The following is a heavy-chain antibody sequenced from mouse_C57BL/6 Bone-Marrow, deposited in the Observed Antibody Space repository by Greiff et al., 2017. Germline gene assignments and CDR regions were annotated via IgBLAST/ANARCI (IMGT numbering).Heavy chain of an antibody. J-gene: IGHJ1*03. CDR1: GFTFSDYG. CDR3: AKSTDWYFEV. Sequence: DVMLVESGGGLVKPGGSLKLSCAASGFTFSDYGMHWVRQAPEKGLEWVAYISSGSSTIYYADTVKGRFTISRDNAKNTLFLQRTSLRSEDTAMYYCAKSTDWYFEVWGTGTTVTVSS. V-gene: IGHV5-17*01. D-gene: IGHD1-1*01. CDR2: ISSGSSTI.